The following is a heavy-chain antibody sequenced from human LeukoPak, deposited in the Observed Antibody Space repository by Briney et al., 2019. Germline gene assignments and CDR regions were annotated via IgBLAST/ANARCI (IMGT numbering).Heavy chain of an antibody. V-gene: IGHV3-74*01. CDR3: ARERVGSDYYGLDV. Sequence: GGSRRLSCAASGFIFSTYWMHWVRQAPGKGLIRVSRINTDGSSTAYAASVRGRFTISRDNAKNIVYLQMSSLRAEDTALYFCARERVGSDYYGLDVWGQGTTVSVSS. D-gene: IGHD6-25*01. CDR2: INTDGSST. CDR1: GFIFSTYW. J-gene: IGHJ6*02.